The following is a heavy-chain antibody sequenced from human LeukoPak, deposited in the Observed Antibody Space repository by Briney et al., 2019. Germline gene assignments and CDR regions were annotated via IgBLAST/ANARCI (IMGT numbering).Heavy chain of an antibody. CDR2: IYYSGST. V-gene: IGHV4-30-4*01. J-gene: IGHJ5*02. CDR1: GGSISTGDYY. Sequence: PSETLSLTCAVSGGSISTGDYYWSWIRQPPGRGLEWIGYIYYSGSTYYNPSLKSRVTLSVDTSKNQFSLNLSSVTAADTAVYYCARATYQVVSRWFDPWGQGTLGTVSS. D-gene: IGHD2-2*01. CDR3: ARATYQVVSRWFDP.